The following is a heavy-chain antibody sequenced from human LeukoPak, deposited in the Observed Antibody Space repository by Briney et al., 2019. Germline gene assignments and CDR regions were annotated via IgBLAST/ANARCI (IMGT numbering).Heavy chain of an antibody. CDR3: ARGEDIVVVVAATQFDP. J-gene: IGHJ5*02. CDR2: IYYSGST. Sequence: TLSLTCTVSGVSISSGDYYWSWIRQPPGKGLEWIGYIYYSGSTYYNPSLKSRVSISVDTSKNQFSLKLSSVTAADTAVYYCARGEDIVVVVAATQFDPWGQGTLVTVSS. D-gene: IGHD2-15*01. V-gene: IGHV4-30-4*08. CDR1: GVSISSGDYY.